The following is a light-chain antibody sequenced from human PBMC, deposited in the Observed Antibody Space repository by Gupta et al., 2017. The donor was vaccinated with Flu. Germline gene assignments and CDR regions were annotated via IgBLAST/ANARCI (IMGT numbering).Light chain of an antibody. CDR2: DAS. Sequence: DIQMTQSPSSLSASVGDRVTITCQASQDISNYLNWYQQKPGKAPKLLIYDASNLERGVPSRFSGSGSGTDFTFTISSLQPEDFATYYCQQYDNLPITFGQGTRLEIK. V-gene: IGKV1-33*01. CDR1: QDISNY. CDR3: QQYDNLPIT. J-gene: IGKJ5*01.